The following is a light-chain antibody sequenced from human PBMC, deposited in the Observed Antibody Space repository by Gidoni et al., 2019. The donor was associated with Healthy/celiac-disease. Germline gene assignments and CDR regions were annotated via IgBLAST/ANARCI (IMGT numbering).Light chain of an antibody. J-gene: IGLJ2*01. CDR2: ENN. CDR3: GKWDSSLSAVV. Sequence: QSVLTQPPSVSAAPGQKVTISCSGSSSNIGNNYVPWYQQLPGTAPKLLIYENNKRPSGIPDRFSGSKSGTSATLGITGLQTGDEADYYCGKWDSSLSAVVFGGGTKLTVL. CDR1: SSNIGNNY. V-gene: IGLV1-51*01.